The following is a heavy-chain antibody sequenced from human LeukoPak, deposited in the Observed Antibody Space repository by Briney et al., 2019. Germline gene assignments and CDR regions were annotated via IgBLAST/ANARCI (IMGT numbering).Heavy chain of an antibody. CDR1: GGSISSYY. D-gene: IGHD3-10*01. Sequence: PSETLSLTCTVSGGSISSYYWSWIRQHPGKGLEWIGYIYYSGSTYYNPSLKSRVTISVDTSKNQFSLKLSSVTAADTAVYYCARVVRVRGVIITLTPRYYYYMDVWGKGTTVTVSS. J-gene: IGHJ6*03. V-gene: IGHV4-59*06. CDR2: IYYSGST. CDR3: ARVVRVRGVIITLTPRYYYYMDV.